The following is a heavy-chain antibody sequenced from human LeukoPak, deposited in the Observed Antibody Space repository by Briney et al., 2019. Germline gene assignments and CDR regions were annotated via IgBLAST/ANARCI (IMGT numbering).Heavy chain of an antibody. J-gene: IGHJ4*02. D-gene: IGHD3-22*01. CDR3: ARDLYRIVVVPHYFDY. V-gene: IGHV3-23*01. CDR2: ISGSGGST. CDR1: GFTFSSYG. Sequence: GGSLRLSCAASGFTFSSYGMSWVRQAPGKGLEWVSAISGSGGSTYYADSVKGRFTISRDNAKNSLHLQMNSLRAEDTAVYYCARDLYRIVVVPHYFDYWGQGTLVTVSS.